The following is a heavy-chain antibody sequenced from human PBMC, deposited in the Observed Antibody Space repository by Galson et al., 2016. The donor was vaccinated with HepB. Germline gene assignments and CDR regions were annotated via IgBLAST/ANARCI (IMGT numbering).Heavy chain of an antibody. CDR2: ISSSSGGST. J-gene: IGHJ6*02. CDR3: TRVKVGAPGGMDV. Sequence: SLRLSCAASGFTFSSDAMNWVRQAPGMGLEWVSTISSSSGGSTYYADSVKGRFTISRDNSKNTLYLQMNSLRAEDTAVYYCTRVKVGAPGGMDVWGHGTTVTVSS. V-gene: IGHV3-23*01. D-gene: IGHD1-26*01. CDR1: GFTFSSDA.